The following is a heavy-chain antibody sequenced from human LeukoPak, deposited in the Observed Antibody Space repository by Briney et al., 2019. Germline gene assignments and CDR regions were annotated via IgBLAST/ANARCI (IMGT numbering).Heavy chain of an antibody. V-gene: IGHV1-2*02. CDR2: INPNSGNT. CDR3: ARARTGAIDY. Sequence: RASVKVSCKASGYTFTSYYMHWVRQAPGQGLEWMGWINPNSGNTNYAQKFQGRVTMTRHTSISTAYMELSRLRSDDTAVYYCARARTGAIDYWGQGNLVTVSS. J-gene: IGHJ4*02. D-gene: IGHD1-26*01. CDR1: GYTFTSYY.